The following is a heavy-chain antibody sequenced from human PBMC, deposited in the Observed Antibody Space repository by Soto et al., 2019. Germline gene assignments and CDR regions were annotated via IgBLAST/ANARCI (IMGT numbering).Heavy chain of an antibody. J-gene: IGHJ4*02. V-gene: IGHV3-74*01. D-gene: IGHD3-10*01. Sequence: EVQLVESGGGSVQPGESLRLSCAASEFTISSYWMHWVRQAPGKGLVWVSRIIGDGSGANYADSVKGRLTISRDNAKNALYLQMNSLIAEDTAVYYCARDRVHGSGSLDYWGQGILVTVSS. CDR1: EFTISSYW. CDR3: ARDRVHGSGSLDY. CDR2: IIGDGSGA.